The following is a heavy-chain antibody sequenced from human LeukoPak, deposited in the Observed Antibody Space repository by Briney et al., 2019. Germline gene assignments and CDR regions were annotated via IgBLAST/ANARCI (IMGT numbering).Heavy chain of an antibody. Sequence: SVKASCKASGGTFSSYAISWVRQAPGQGLEWMGGIIPIFGTANYAQKFQGRVTITTDESTSTAYLELSSLRSEDTAVYYCAKGIYGDSLGYWGQGTLVTVSS. J-gene: IGHJ4*02. D-gene: IGHD4-17*01. CDR1: GGTFSSYA. CDR3: AKGIYGDSLGY. CDR2: IIPIFGTA. V-gene: IGHV1-69*05.